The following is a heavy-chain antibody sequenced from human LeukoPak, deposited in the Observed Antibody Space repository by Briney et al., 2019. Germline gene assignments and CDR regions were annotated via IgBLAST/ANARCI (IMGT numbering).Heavy chain of an antibody. V-gene: IGHV3-11*04. CDR1: GFTVSSSY. J-gene: IGHJ4*02. CDR2: ISSSGSTI. D-gene: IGHD3-3*01. CDR3: ARELRFLIDY. Sequence: PGGSLGLSCAASGFTVSSSYMSWVRQAPGKGLEWVSYISSSGSTIYYADSVKGRFTISRDNAKNSLYLQMNSLRAEDTAVYYCARELRFLIDYWGQGTLVTVSS.